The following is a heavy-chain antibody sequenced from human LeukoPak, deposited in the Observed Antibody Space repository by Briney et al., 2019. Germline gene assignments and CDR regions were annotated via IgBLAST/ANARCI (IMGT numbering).Heavy chain of an antibody. Sequence: GRSLRLSWAPSGLTASSNWMHWARQPPGKRLLWVSRINSDGSSTSYADSVKGRFTISRDNAKNTLYLRMNSLRAEDTAVYYCASLRDHFDYWGQGTLVTVSS. CDR3: ASLRDHFDY. V-gene: IGHV3-74*01. CDR1: GLTASSNW. CDR2: INSDGSST. J-gene: IGHJ4*02.